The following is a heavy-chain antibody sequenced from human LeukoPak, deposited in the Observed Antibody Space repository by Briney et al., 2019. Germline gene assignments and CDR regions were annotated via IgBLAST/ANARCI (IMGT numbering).Heavy chain of an antibody. D-gene: IGHD3-22*01. V-gene: IGHV3-74*01. CDR1: GLTFSSYW. Sequence: PGGSLRLSCAASGLTFSSYWMHWVRQAPGKGLVWVSRINADGSSTTYADSVKGRFTISRDNAKNTLYLQMNSLRAEDTAVYYCARNRGYYYDSSGIDYWGQGTLVTVSS. CDR3: ARNRGYYYDSSGIDY. CDR2: INADGSST. J-gene: IGHJ4*02.